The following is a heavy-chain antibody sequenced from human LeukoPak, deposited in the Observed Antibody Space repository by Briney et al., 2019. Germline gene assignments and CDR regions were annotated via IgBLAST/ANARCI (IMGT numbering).Heavy chain of an antibody. CDR3: ARDMAAAGTWGYYYYYMDV. J-gene: IGHJ6*03. Sequence: ASVKVSCKASGGTFSSYVISWVRQAPGQGLEWMGGIIPIFGTADYAQKFQGRVTITTDESTSTAYMELSGLRSEDTAVYYCARDMAAAGTWGYYYYYMDVWGKGTTVTVSS. V-gene: IGHV1-69*05. D-gene: IGHD6-13*01. CDR1: GGTFSSYV. CDR2: IIPIFGTA.